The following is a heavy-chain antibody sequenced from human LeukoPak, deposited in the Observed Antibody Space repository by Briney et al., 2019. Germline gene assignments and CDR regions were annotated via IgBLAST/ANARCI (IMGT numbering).Heavy chain of an antibody. V-gene: IGHV3-21*01. D-gene: IGHD2-2*01. CDR1: GFTFSSYT. Sequence: GGSLRLSCAASGFTFSSYTMKWVRQAPGKGLEWVSSISASGNYIYYADSVKGRFIISRDSAKSPLYLQMNSLRAEDTAVYYCARFGYCSSISCYAVWGQGTLVTVSS. CDR2: ISASGNYI. CDR3: ARFGYCSSISCYAV. J-gene: IGHJ4*02.